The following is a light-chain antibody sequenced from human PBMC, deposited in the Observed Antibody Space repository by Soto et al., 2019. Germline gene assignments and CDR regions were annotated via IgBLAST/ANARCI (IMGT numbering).Light chain of an antibody. J-gene: IGKJ1*01. V-gene: IGKV3-20*01. Sequence: EIVLTQSPGTLSLSPGERATLSCRASQSVSSSYLAWYQQKPGQAPRLLIYGASSRATGIPDRFSGSGSGTDFTLTISRLEAEVFAVYYSQQYGSSPPWTFGQGTKVEIK. CDR1: QSVSSSY. CDR3: QQYGSSPPWT. CDR2: GAS.